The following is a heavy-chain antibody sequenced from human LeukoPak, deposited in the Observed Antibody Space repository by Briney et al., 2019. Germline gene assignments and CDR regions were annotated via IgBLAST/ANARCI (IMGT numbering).Heavy chain of an antibody. J-gene: IGHJ5*02. V-gene: IGHV4-59*01. Sequence: SETLSLTCIVSGGSITSYYWSWIRQPPGKGLEWIGYIYYSGSTKYNPSLKSRVTISVDTSKNQFSLKLSSVTAADTAVYYCARYRGKTTVSSLDWFDPWGQGTLVTVSS. CDR1: GGSITSYY. CDR3: ARYRGKTTVSSLDWFDP. CDR2: IYYSGST. D-gene: IGHD4-11*01.